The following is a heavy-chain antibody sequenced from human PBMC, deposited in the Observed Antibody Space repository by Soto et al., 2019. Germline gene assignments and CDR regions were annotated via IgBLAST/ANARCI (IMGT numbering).Heavy chain of an antibody. CDR1: GFTFSSYS. J-gene: IGHJ4*02. Sequence: EVQLVESGGGLVKPGGSLRLSCAASGFTFSSYSMNWVRQAPGKGLEWVSSISSSSSYIYYADSVKGRFTISRDNAKNSLYLQMNGLRAEETAVYYGARDSTGDYWGQGTLVTVSS. V-gene: IGHV3-21*01. D-gene: IGHD1-1*01. CDR3: ARDSTGDY. CDR2: ISSSSSYI.